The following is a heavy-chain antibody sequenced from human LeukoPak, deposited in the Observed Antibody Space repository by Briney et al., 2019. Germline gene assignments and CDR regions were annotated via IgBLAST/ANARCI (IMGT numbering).Heavy chain of an antibody. CDR1: GFTFDEYA. D-gene: IGHD6-13*01. CDR3: AKDLASSWYEDAFDI. Sequence: GGSLRLSCAASGFTFDEYAMHWVRQAPGKGLEWVSGINWNGGDTGYADSVKGRFTISRDNGKNSLYLQMSSLRTEDTALYFCAKDLASSWYEDAFDIWGHGTMVTVSS. J-gene: IGHJ3*02. CDR2: INWNGGDT. V-gene: IGHV3-9*01.